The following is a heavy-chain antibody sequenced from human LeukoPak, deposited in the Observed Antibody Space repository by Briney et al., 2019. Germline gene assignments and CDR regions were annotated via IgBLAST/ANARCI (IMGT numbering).Heavy chain of an antibody. V-gene: IGHV4-38-2*02. Sequence: SETLSLTCTVSGYSISSGYFWGWIRQPSGKGLEWIGSIYHIGTTYYNPSLKSRVTISVDTSKNHFSLNLNSVTAADTAVYYCTRDVDYWGQGILVTVSS. J-gene: IGHJ4*02. CDR2: IYHIGTT. CDR3: TRDVDY. CDR1: GYSISSGYF.